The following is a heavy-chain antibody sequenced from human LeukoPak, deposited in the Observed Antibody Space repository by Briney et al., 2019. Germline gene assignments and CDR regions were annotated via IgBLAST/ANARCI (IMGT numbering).Heavy chain of an antibody. Sequence: GGSLRLSCAASGFTFSSYSMNWVRQAPGKGLEWVSSISSSSSYIYYADSVKGRFTISRDNAKNSLYLQMNSLRAEDTAVYYCARDRGSSGGFPLWGQGTLVTVSS. V-gene: IGHV3-21*01. D-gene: IGHD1-26*01. CDR2: ISSSSSYI. CDR1: GFTFSSYS. J-gene: IGHJ3*01. CDR3: ARDRGSSGGFPL.